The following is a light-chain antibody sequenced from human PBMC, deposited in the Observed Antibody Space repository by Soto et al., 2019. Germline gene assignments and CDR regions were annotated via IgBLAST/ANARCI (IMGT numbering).Light chain of an antibody. CDR2: GNN. CDR3: QSYDSSLSGSYV. CDR1: SSNIGAGYD. J-gene: IGLJ1*01. Sequence: QSVLTQPPSVSGAPGQRVTISCTGSSSNIGAGYDVHWYQRLPGTAPKVLIYGNNNRPSGVPGRFSGSKSGTSASLAITGLQAEDEADYYCQSYDSSLSGSYVFGTGTKVTVL. V-gene: IGLV1-40*01.